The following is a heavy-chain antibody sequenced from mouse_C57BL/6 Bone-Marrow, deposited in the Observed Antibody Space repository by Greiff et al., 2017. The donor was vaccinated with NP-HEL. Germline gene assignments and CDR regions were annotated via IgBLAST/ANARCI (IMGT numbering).Heavy chain of an antibody. CDR2: IDPENGDT. V-gene: IGHV14-4*01. CDR1: GFNITDDY. CDR3: TTPYYYGSSYAGDY. J-gene: IGHJ2*01. D-gene: IGHD1-1*01. Sequence: EVKLMESGAELVRPGASVKLSCTASGFNITDDYMHWVKQRPEQGLEWIGWIDPENGDTEYASKFQGKATITADTSSNTAYLQLSSLTSEDTAVYYCTTPYYYGSSYAGDYWGQGTTLTVSS.